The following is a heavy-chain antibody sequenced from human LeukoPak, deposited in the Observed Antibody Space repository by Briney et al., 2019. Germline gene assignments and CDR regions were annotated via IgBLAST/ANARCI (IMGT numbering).Heavy chain of an antibody. D-gene: IGHD5-18*01. Sequence: SETLSLTCTVSGGSISSSGYYWGWIRQPPGKGLEWIGSIYYSGSTHYNPSLKSRVTISVDTSKNQFSLKLSSVTAADTAVYYCARSDTAMVTFDYWGQGTLVTVSS. V-gene: IGHV4-39*07. J-gene: IGHJ4*02. CDR1: GGSISSSGYY. CDR3: ARSDTAMVTFDY. CDR2: IYYSGST.